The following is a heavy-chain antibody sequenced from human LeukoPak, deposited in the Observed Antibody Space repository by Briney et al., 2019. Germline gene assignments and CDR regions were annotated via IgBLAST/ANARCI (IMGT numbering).Heavy chain of an antibody. CDR2: ISSSGATK. V-gene: IGHV3-48*03. Sequence: GGSLRLSCAASGFTFSSFEMNWVRQAPGKGLEWVSYISSSGATKYYADSVKGRFTISRDNAKNSLYLQMNSLRAEGTAVYYCARDNSYYDSSGYSNFDYWGQGTLVTVSS. J-gene: IGHJ4*02. CDR3: ARDNSYYDSSGYSNFDY. D-gene: IGHD3-22*01. CDR1: GFTFSSFE.